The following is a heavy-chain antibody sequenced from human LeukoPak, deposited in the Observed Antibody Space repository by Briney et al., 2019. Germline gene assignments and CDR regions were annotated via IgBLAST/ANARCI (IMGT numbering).Heavy chain of an antibody. J-gene: IGHJ4*02. D-gene: IGHD1-1*01. CDR2: INGRGTYI. CDR3: ARSGREATEIDY. Sequence: GGSLRLSCAASGFTFSSYAMSWVRQAPGKGLEWLSYINGRGTYIDYAESLKGRITISRDNAQNSLYLQMNSLRVEDTAVYYCARSGREATEIDYWGQGTLVTVSS. V-gene: IGHV3-21*06. CDR1: GFTFSSYA.